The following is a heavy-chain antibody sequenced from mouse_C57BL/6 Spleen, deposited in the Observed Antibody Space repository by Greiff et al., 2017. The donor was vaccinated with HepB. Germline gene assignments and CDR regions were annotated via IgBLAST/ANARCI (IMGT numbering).Heavy chain of an antibody. Sequence: VQLQQSGPELVKPGASVKISCKASGYAFSSSWMNWVKQRPGKGLEWIGRIYPGDGDTNYNGKFKGKATLTADKSSSTAYMQLSSRTSEDSAVYCCARGGYYYGSGAMDYWGQRTSVTVSS. J-gene: IGHJ4*01. V-gene: IGHV1-82*01. CDR3: ARGGYYYGSGAMDY. CDR1: GYAFSSSW. D-gene: IGHD1-1*01. CDR2: IYPGDGDT.